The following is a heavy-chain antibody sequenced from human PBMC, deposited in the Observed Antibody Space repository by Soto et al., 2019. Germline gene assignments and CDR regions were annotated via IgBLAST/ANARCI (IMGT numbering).Heavy chain of an antibody. Sequence: GGSLRLSCAASGFTFSGYAMSWVRQAPGKGLEWVSAISGSGGSTYYADSVKGRFTISRDNSKNTLYLQMNSLRAEDTAVYYCAKALGIVGATAFDYWGQGTLVTVSS. CDR2: ISGSGGST. CDR3: AKALGIVGATAFDY. J-gene: IGHJ4*02. CDR1: GFTFSGYA. V-gene: IGHV3-23*01. D-gene: IGHD1-26*01.